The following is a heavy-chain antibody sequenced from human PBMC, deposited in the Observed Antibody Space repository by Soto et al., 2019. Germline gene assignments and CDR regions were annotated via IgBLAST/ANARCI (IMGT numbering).Heavy chain of an antibody. CDR2: ISSSSSYI. Sequence: PGGSLRLSCAASGFTFSSYSMNWVRQAPGKRLEWVSSISSSSSYIYYADSVKGRFTVSRDNAKNSLYLQMNSLRAEDTAVYYCARSRYQLLSYYYYGMDVWGQGTTVTVSS. V-gene: IGHV3-21*01. J-gene: IGHJ6*02. D-gene: IGHD2-2*01. CDR1: GFTFSSYS. CDR3: ARSRYQLLSYYYYGMDV.